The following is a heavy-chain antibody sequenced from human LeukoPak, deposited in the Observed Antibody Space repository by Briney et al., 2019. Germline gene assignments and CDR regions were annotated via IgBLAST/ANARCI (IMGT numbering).Heavy chain of an antibody. CDR2: INPNSGGT. CDR3: ARDWVQGGYSYGYNWFDP. Sequence: ASVKVSCKASGYTFTGYYMHWVRQAPGQGLEWMGRINPNSGGTNYAQKFQGRVTMTRDTSISTAYMELSRLRSDDTAVYYCARDWVQGGYSYGYNWFDPLGPGNPGHRLL. V-gene: IGHV1-2*06. CDR1: GYTFTGYY. J-gene: IGHJ5*02. D-gene: IGHD5-18*01.